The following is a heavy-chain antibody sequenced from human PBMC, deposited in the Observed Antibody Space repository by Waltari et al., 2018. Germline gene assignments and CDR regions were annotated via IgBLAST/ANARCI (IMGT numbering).Heavy chain of an antibody. J-gene: IGHJ4*02. V-gene: IGHV3-30*02. Sequence: QAQLVQSGGGVVQPGGSLRLSCATSGFTFRSYGMHWVRQAPGKGLEWLAFIRYDGSNKYYADSVKGRFTVSRDNLKNTLYLQMNSLRLEDTAVYYCAKGRGSPLDYWGQGTLVTVSS. CDR2: IRYDGSNK. CDR1: GFTFRSYG. CDR3: AKGRGSPLDY. D-gene: IGHD1-26*01.